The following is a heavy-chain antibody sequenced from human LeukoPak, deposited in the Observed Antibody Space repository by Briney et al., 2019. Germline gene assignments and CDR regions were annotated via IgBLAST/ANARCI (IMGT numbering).Heavy chain of an antibody. V-gene: IGHV1-18*01. CDR1: GYTLTSYG. CDR2: ISANNGNT. D-gene: IGHD1-20*01. CDR3: TRGVGSITYLDY. Sequence: AAVKVSCKASGYTLTSYGISWVRQAPGQGLEWMGWISANNGNTNYVQKLQGRVTMTTDTSTSTAYMELRSLRSDDTAVYYCTRGVGSITYLDYWGQGTLVTVSS. J-gene: IGHJ4*02.